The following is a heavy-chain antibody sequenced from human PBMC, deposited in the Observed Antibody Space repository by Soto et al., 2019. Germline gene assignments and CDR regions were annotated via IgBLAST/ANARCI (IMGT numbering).Heavy chain of an antibody. D-gene: IGHD6-19*01. V-gene: IGHV3-23*01. CDR1: GFTFSSYA. Sequence: EVQLLESGGGLVQPGGSLRLSCAASGFTFSSYAMSWVRPAPGKGLEWVSAISGSGGSTYYADSVKGRFTISRDNSKNTLYLQMNSLRAEDTAVYYCAKDFRYSSGCCDYWGQGPLVTVSS. J-gene: IGHJ4*02. CDR3: AKDFRYSSGCCDY. CDR2: ISGSGGST.